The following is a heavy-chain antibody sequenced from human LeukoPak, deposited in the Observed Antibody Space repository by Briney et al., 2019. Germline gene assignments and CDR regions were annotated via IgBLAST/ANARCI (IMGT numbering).Heavy chain of an antibody. CDR2: SNAGNGNT. CDR3: AIDYYGSGSLDY. V-gene: IGHV1-3*02. CDR1: GYTFTSYA. J-gene: IGHJ4*02. Sequence: ASVKVSCTASGYTFTSYAMHCVRQAPRQRLEWMGWSNAGNGNTKYSQEFQGRVTITRDTSASTAYMELSSVRSEDMAVYYCAIDYYGSGSLDYWGQGTLVTVSS. D-gene: IGHD3-10*01.